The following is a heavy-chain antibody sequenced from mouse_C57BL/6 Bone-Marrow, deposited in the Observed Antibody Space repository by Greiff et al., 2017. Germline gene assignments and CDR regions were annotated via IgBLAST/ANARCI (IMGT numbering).Heavy chain of an antibody. CDR1: GFTFSDYY. D-gene: IGHD3-2*02. CDR2: ISNGGGST. V-gene: IGHV5-12*01. CDR3: ARGGYIY. J-gene: IGHJ4*01. Sequence: EVQGVESGGGLVQPGGSLKLSCAASGFTFSDYYMYWVRQTPEKRLEWVAYISNGGGSTYYPDTVKGRFTISRDNAKNTLYLQMSRLKSEDTAMYYCARGGYIYWGQGTSVTVSS.